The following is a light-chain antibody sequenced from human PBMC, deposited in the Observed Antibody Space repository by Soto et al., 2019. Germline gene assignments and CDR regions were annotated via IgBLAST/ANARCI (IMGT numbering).Light chain of an antibody. J-gene: IGLJ1*01. V-gene: IGLV2-14*01. CDR3: SSYTSSNTLV. CDR2: EVD. CDR1: SSDVGGYNY. Sequence: QSVLAQPASVSGSPGQSTIISCTGTSSDVGGYNYVSWYQQHPGKAPKFLIYEVDNRASGVSDRFSGSKSGNTASLTISGLQAEDAADYYCSSYTSSNTLVCGPGTKVTVL.